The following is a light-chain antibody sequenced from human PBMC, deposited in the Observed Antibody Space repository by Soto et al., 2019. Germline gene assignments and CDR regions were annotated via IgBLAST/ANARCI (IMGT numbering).Light chain of an antibody. J-gene: IGLJ1*01. CDR3: SSKRSSDTLYV. Sequence: QSVLTQPASLSGSPGQSITISCAGTSSDIGGSKYVSWYQQHPGNAPKLIIYEVTYRPSGVSARFSGSKSGNTASLTVSGLQAEDEADYYCSSKRSSDTLYVFGTGTKVTVL. CDR1: SSDIGGSKY. CDR2: EVT. V-gene: IGLV2-14*01.